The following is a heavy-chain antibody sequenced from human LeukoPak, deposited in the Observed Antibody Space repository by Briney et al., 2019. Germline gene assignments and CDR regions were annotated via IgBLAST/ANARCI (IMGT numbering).Heavy chain of an antibody. CDR1: GGSISSGGYY. D-gene: IGHD3-22*01. J-gene: IGHJ3*02. V-gene: IGHV4-31*03. CDR2: IYYSGST. Sequence: SETLSLTCTVSGGSISSGGYYWSWIRQHPGKGLEWIGYIYYSGSTYYNPSLKSRVTISVDTSKNQFSLKLSSVTAADTAVYYCARVSYDSSGYSLLNAFDICGQGTMVTVSS. CDR3: ARVSYDSSGYSLLNAFDI.